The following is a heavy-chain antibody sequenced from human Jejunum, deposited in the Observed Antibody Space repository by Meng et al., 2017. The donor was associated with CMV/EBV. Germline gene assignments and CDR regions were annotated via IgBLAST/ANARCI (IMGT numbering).Heavy chain of an antibody. J-gene: IGHJ4*02. D-gene: IGHD2-15*01. CDR2: IKTQIYGGTT. V-gene: IGHV3-15*01. Sequence: VVWGGGLVTVGGSLRLPCAASGLTFTNAWMRWGRQARGKGLEWGGRIKTQIYGGTTEYAAPVNGRFTISRDDSESTLYLQMNSLKTEDTAVYYCAKDSGARAGWDYWGQGTLVTVSS. CDR1: GLTFTNAW. CDR3: AKDSGARAGWDY.